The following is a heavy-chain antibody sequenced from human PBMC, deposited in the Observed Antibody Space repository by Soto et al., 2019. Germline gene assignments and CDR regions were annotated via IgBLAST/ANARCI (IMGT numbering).Heavy chain of an antibody. CDR2: INQNGAHR. V-gene: IGHV3-7*01. Sequence: EVHLVESGGGLVQPGGSLRLSCAASGFIFSRSWMTWVRQAPGKGLEWVANINQNGAHRYYAASVKGRFTISRDNGKKSVYLQMHSLRAEDTAVYFCAREEEAAVGATTFDYWGQGTLVTVSS. CDR1: GFIFSRSW. D-gene: IGHD1-26*01. CDR3: AREEEAAVGATTFDY. J-gene: IGHJ4*02.